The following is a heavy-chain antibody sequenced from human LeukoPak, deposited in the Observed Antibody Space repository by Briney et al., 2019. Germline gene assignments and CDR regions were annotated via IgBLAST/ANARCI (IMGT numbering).Heavy chain of an antibody. D-gene: IGHD6-6*01. J-gene: IGHJ4*02. CDR2: ISWNGGTI. Sequence: GRSLRLSCAASGFTFHDYAMHWVRQAPGKGLEWVSGISWNGGTIDYADSVKGRFTISRDNAKNSLYLQMNSLRPEDMALYYCAKGPTYSSSSLFDYWGQGILVAVS. CDR3: AKGPTYSSSSLFDY. V-gene: IGHV3-9*03. CDR1: GFTFHDYA.